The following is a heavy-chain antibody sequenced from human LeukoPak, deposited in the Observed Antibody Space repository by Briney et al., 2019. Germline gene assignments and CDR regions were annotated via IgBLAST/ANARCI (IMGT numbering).Heavy chain of an antibody. CDR1: GFDFGAYE. CDR2: FAGSDTTK. CDR3: TTLGYHLDS. V-gene: IGHV3-48*03. J-gene: IGHJ4*02. Sequence: GGSLRLSCAASGFDFGAYEMNWVRQAPGKGLEWVAYFAGSDTTKYYADSVRGRFTISRDNAKKSLYLQTNSLRAEDTALYYCTTLGYHLDSWGQGTLVTVSS. D-gene: IGHD3-22*01.